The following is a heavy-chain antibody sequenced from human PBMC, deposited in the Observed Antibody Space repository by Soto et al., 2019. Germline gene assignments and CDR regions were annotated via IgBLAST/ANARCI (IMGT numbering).Heavy chain of an antibody. CDR3: AKDYGDYVLDY. Sequence: VQLVESGGGLVQPGRSLRLSCAASGFTFDDYAMHWVRQAPGKGLEWVSGISWNSGSIGYADSVKGRFTISRDNAKNSLYLQMNSLRAEDTALYYCAKDYGDYVLDYWGQGTLVTVSS. V-gene: IGHV3-9*01. J-gene: IGHJ4*02. CDR1: GFTFDDYA. CDR2: ISWNSGSI. D-gene: IGHD4-17*01.